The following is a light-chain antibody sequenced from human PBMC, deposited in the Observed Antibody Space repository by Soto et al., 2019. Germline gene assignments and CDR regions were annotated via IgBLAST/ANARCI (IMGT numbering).Light chain of an antibody. Sequence: DIHVTQSPSSVSASVGDRVTITCRASQAITSWLAWYQQKPGRAPKLLIYSASSLQSGAPSRFTGSGSGTDFTLTITSLQPDDAAVYYCQQTRSFPLTFGGGTKVES. CDR2: SAS. CDR3: QQTRSFPLT. CDR1: QAITSW. V-gene: IGKV1-12*01. J-gene: IGKJ4*01.